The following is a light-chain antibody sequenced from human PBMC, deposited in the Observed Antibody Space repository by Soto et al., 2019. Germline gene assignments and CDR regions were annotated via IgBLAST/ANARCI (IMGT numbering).Light chain of an antibody. J-gene: IGKJ2*01. CDR3: QQTFSPPYT. CDR2: VAS. Sequence: DIQMTQSLSSLSASVEDTVTITCRASQSISNSLSWYQQKPGKAPKFLIYVASTLQRGVPSRFSGSGSGTDFTLTISSLQPEDVATYYCQQTFSPPYTFGQGTKLEIK. V-gene: IGKV1-39*01. CDR1: QSISNS.